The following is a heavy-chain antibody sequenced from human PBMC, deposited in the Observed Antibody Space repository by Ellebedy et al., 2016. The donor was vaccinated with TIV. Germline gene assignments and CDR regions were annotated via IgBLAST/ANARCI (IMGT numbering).Heavy chain of an antibody. Sequence: GESLKISCSASGFTFSHYAMHWVRQAPGKGLEYVSAMNNNGGNNYYSDFVKGRLTISRDNSKNTMYLQMNSLRPEDTAMYYYVKDRGDITRDFDYWGQGTLVTVSS. CDR2: MNNNGGNN. J-gene: IGHJ4*02. CDR1: GFTFSHYA. CDR3: VKDRGDITRDFDY. D-gene: IGHD2-21*02. V-gene: IGHV3-64D*06.